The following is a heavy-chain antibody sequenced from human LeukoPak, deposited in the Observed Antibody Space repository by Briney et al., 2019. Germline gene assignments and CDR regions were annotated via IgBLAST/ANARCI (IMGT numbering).Heavy chain of an antibody. D-gene: IGHD3-22*01. J-gene: IGHJ4*02. Sequence: PGGSLRLSCAASGFTFSDYYMSWIRQAPGKGLEWVSYISSSGSTIYYADSVKGRFTISRDNAKNSLYLQMNSLRAEDTAVYYCAKDITMIVVDDYFDYWGQGTLVTVSS. CDR1: GFTFSDYY. CDR2: ISSSGSTI. V-gene: IGHV3-11*01. CDR3: AKDITMIVVDDYFDY.